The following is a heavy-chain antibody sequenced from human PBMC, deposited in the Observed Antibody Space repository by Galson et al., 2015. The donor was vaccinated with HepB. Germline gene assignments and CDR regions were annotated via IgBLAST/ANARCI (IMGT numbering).Heavy chain of an antibody. V-gene: IGHV3-30-3*01. CDR1: GFTFSSYA. J-gene: IGHJ4*02. CDR2: ISYDGSNK. D-gene: IGHD6-19*01. Sequence: SLRLSCAASGFTFSSYAMHWVRQAPGKGLEWVAVISYDGSNKYYADSVKGRFTISRDNSKNTLYLQMNSLRAEDTAVYYWARGPAAVAGTRRLEGNYWGQGTLVTVSS. CDR3: ARGPAAVAGTRRLEGNY.